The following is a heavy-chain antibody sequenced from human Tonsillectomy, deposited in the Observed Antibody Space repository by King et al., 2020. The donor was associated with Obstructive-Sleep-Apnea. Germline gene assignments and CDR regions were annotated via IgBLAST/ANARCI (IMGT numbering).Heavy chain of an antibody. D-gene: IGHD1-26*01. J-gene: IGHJ4*02. Sequence: VQLVQSGGGLVQPGGSLRLSCAASVFTLSNYWMSWVRQAPGKGLEWVANIKQDGSVKYDVDSVKGRFTISRDNAKNSLSLQMNSLRAEDTAVYYCARDSGNFDYWGQGTLVTVSS. CDR2: IKQDGSVK. V-gene: IGHV3-7*03. CDR3: ARDSGNFDY. CDR1: VFTLSNYW.